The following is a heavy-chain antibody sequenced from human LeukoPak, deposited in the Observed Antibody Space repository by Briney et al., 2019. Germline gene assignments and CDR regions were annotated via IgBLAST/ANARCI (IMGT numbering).Heavy chain of an antibody. CDR1: GVAFSNAW. CDR3: TTVQRGGGSFDY. V-gene: IGHV3-15*01. D-gene: IGHD1-1*01. CDR2: IKSKIDGGTT. Sequence: GGSLRLSCAASGVAFSNAWMTWVRQAPGRGLEWVGRIKSKIDGGTTDYAAPVKGRFTISRADSKNTLYLQMNSLKPEDTAVYYCTTVQRGGGSFDYWGQGTLVTVSS. J-gene: IGHJ4*02.